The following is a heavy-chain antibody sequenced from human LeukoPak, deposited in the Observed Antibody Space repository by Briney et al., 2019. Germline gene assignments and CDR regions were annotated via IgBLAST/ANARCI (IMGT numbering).Heavy chain of an antibody. V-gene: IGHV1-2*02. CDR1: GYTFTGYY. J-gene: IGHJ4*02. Sequence: GASVKVSCKASGYTFTGYYMHWVRQAPGQGLEWMGWINPNSGGTNYAQKFQGRVTMTRDTSISTAYMELSRLRSEDTAVYYCARAPGAAMGADYFDYWGQGTLVTVSS. CDR2: INPNSGGT. D-gene: IGHD5-18*01. CDR3: ARAPGAAMGADYFDY.